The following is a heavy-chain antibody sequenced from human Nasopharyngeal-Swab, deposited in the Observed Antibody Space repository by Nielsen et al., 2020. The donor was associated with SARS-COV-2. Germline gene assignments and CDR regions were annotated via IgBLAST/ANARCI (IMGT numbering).Heavy chain of an antibody. J-gene: IGHJ4*02. V-gene: IGHV4-61*02. CDR2: IYTSGST. D-gene: IGHD3-16*01. CDR1: GGSISSGSYY. CDR3: ARASGYDYVWGSSIDY. Sequence: TLSLTCTVSGGSISSGSYYWSWIRQPAGKGLEWIGRIYTSGSTNYNPSLKSRVTISVDTSKNQFSLKLSSVTAADTAVYYCARASGYDYVWGSSIDYWGQGTLVTVSS.